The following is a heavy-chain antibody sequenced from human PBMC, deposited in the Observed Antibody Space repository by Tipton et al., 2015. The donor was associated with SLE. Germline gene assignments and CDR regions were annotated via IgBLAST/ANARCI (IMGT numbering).Heavy chain of an antibody. Sequence: SLRLSCAASGFTFSSYGMHWVRQAPGKGLEWVAVIWYDGSNKYYADSVKGRFTISRDNSKNTLYLQMNSLRAEDTAAYYCAKARIAAAGTPEYFQHWGQGTLVTVSS. CDR2: IWYDGSNK. V-gene: IGHV3-33*06. CDR3: AKARIAAAGTPEYFQH. CDR1: GFTFSSYG. J-gene: IGHJ1*01. D-gene: IGHD6-13*01.